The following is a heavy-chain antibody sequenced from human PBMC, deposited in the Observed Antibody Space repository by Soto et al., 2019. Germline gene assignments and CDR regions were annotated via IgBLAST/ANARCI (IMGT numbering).Heavy chain of an antibody. J-gene: IGHJ3*01. CDR3: AVMSSRSDVLDV. CDR2: LNGDASTA. Sequence: GGSLRLSCSASGFTFSTYWMEWVRQAPGKGLLWVSSLNGDASTANYADSVKGRFTISRDNAKNTLYLQMNSLRAEDTAMYYCAVMSSRSDVLDVWGQGTMVAVSS. CDR1: GFTFSTYW. D-gene: IGHD6-19*01. V-gene: IGHV3-74*01.